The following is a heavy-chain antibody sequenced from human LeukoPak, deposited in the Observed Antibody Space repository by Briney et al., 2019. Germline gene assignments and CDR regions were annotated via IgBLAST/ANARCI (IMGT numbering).Heavy chain of an antibody. CDR1: GFTFSSYG. Sequence: GGSLGLSCAASGFTFSSYGMSWVRQAPGKGLEWVSSISGSGGTTYYADSVKGRFTISRDNSKNTLFLQMNSLRAEDTAVYYCARDGSGRVPEMSAPDYWGQGTLVTVSS. J-gene: IGHJ4*02. CDR2: ISGSGGTT. CDR3: ARDGSGRVPEMSAPDY. V-gene: IGHV3-23*01. D-gene: IGHD3-10*01.